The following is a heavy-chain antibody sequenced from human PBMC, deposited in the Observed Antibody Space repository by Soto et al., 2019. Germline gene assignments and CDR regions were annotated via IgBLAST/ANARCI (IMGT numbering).Heavy chain of an antibody. CDR2: ILYSGDT. J-gene: IGHJ6*02. Sequence: ETLSLTYSVASGTISSNSGLWGWNRQPPGNWVEWIGAILYSGDTYYSESLKSRVTMSVDTAKNQFSLKLNSVTAADTAVYYCARQGRNTKIVILRHYATDFWGQGTAVTVSS. CDR1: SGTISSNSGL. V-gene: IGHV4-39*01. D-gene: IGHD3-22*01. CDR3: ARQGRNTKIVILRHYATDF.